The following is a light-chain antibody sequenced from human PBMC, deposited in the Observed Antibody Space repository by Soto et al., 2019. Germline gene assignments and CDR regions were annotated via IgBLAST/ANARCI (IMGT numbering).Light chain of an antibody. CDR2: GVN. CDR1: SSDIGRYNY. V-gene: IGLV2-14*01. CDR3: ASYTSTTTLVV. J-gene: IGLJ2*01. Sequence: QSALAHPASVSGSPGQSITISCTGTSSDIGRYNYVSWYQQHPGKAPRLVMSGVNKRPSGISNLFSGSKSGNTASLTISGLQADDEAIYYCASYTSTTTLVVFGGGTKLTVL.